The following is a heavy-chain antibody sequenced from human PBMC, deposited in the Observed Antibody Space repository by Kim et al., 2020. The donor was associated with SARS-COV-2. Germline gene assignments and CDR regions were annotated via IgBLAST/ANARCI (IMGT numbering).Heavy chain of an antibody. CDR3: ARSTTVVFDLPYFDY. V-gene: IGHV1-69*02. J-gene: IGHJ4*02. Sequence: SVKVSCKASGGTFSSYTISWVRQAPGQGLEWMGRIIPILGIANYAQKFQGRVTITADKSTSTAYMELSSLRSEDTAVYYCARSTTVVFDLPYFDYWGQGTLVTVSS. CDR2: IIPILGIA. D-gene: IGHD4-17*01. CDR1: GGTFSSYT.